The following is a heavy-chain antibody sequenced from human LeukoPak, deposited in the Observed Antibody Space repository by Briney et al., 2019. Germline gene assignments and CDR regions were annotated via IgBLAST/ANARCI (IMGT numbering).Heavy chain of an antibody. Sequence: GGSLRLSCAASGFTFSSYAMSWVRQAPGKGLEWVSAISGSGGSTYYADSVKGRFTISRDNSKNTLYLQMNSLRAEDTAVYYCAKRYCSSTSCYSRERDAFDIWGQGTMVTVSS. V-gene: IGHV3-23*01. D-gene: IGHD2-2*01. CDR1: GFTFSSYA. CDR3: AKRYCSSTSCYSRERDAFDI. CDR2: ISGSGGST. J-gene: IGHJ3*02.